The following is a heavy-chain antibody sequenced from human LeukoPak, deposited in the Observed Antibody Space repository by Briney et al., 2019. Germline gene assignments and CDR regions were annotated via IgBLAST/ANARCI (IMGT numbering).Heavy chain of an antibody. D-gene: IGHD6-19*01. V-gene: IGHV4-59*01. CDR3: ARAQSGWYFRALDI. CDR1: GGSISSYY. Sequence: SETLSLTCTVSGGSISSYYWSWIRQPPGKGLEWIGYIYYSGSTNYNPSLKSRVTISVDTSKNQFSLKLSSVTAADTAVYYCARAQSGWYFRALDIWGQGTMVTVSS. CDR2: IYYSGST. J-gene: IGHJ3*02.